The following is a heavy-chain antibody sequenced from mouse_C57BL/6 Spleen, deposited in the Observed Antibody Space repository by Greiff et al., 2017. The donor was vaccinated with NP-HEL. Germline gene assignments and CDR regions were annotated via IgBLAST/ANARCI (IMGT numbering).Heavy chain of an antibody. CDR2: IDPSDSYT. D-gene: IGHD1-1*01. CDR3: ARPLTTVVASHWYFDV. J-gene: IGHJ1*03. Sequence: QVQLQQPGAELVMPGASVKLSCKASGYTFTSYWMHWVKQRPGQGLEWIGEIDPSDSYTNYNQKFKGKSTLTVDKSSSTAYMQLSSLTSEDSAVYYCARPLTTVVASHWYFDVWGTGTTVTVSS. V-gene: IGHV1-69*01. CDR1: GYTFTSYW.